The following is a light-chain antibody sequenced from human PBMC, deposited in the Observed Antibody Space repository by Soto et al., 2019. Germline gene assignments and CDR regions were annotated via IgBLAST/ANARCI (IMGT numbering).Light chain of an antibody. CDR1: QSVGN. Sequence: EIVLTQSPATLSVSPGERVTLSCRASQSVGNLAWYQQKPGEAPRLLIWGASTRVTGIPARFSGSGSGTEITLIVRRLQSEDFADYYCQQCDSWPFTFGQGTKLGIK. V-gene: IGKV3-15*01. J-gene: IGKJ2*01. CDR2: GAS. CDR3: QQCDSWPFT.